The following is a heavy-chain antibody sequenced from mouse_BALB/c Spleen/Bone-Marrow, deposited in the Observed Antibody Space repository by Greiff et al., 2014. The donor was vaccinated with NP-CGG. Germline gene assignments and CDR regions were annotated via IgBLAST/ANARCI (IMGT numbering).Heavy chain of an antibody. Sequence: VQLQESDAELVEPGASVKISCKASGYTFTDHAIHWVKQKPEQGLEWIGYISPGSGDIKYNEKFKGKATLTADESSSTAYMQLNSLTSEDSAVYFCKRSDGNYYAMDYWGQGTSVTVSS. D-gene: IGHD2-1*01. CDR1: GYTFTDHA. V-gene: IGHV1S53*02. J-gene: IGHJ4*01. CDR2: ISPGSGDI. CDR3: KRSDGNYYAMDY.